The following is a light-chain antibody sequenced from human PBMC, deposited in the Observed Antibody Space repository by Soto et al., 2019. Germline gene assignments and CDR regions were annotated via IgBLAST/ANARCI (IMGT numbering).Light chain of an antibody. V-gene: IGKV3-20*01. J-gene: IGKJ5*01. CDR2: GEY. CDR3: QQHDILQIT. Sequence: EIVLTQSPGTLSLSPGERTTLSCMASQNLSRYFLAWYQHKPGQAPRLIISGEYRRATGIKDRFSGAGSGTDFTLTIRRMEPEEFALYYCQQHDILQITFGQGKRLAIK. CDR1: QNLSRYF.